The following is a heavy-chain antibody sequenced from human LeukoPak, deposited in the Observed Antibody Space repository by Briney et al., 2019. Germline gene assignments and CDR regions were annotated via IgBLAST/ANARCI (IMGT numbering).Heavy chain of an antibody. J-gene: IGHJ5*02. CDR2: INHSGST. CDR1: GGSFSGYY. Sequence: PSETLSLTCAVYGGSFSGYYWSWIRQPPGKGLEWIGEINHSGSTNYNPSLKSRVTISVDTSKNQFSLKLSSVTAADTAVYYCARHTPRCSGGSCYRNWFDPWGQGTLVTVSS. CDR3: ARHTPRCSGGSCYRNWFDP. D-gene: IGHD2-15*01. V-gene: IGHV4-34*01.